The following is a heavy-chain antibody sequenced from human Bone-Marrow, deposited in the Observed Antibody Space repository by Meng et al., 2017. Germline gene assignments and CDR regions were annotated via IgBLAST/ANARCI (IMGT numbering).Heavy chain of an antibody. D-gene: IGHD3-3*01. CDR2: IYHSGST. Sequence: QLQLQESGPGLVKPSGTLSLTCAVSGGSISSSNWWSWLRQPPGKGLEWIGEIYHSGSTYYNPSLKSRVTISVDTSKNQFSLKLSSVTAADTAVYYCARRITIFGVVMNYYFDYWGQGTLVTVSS. J-gene: IGHJ4*02. V-gene: IGHV4-4*02. CDR1: GGSISSSNW. CDR3: ARRITIFGVVMNYYFDY.